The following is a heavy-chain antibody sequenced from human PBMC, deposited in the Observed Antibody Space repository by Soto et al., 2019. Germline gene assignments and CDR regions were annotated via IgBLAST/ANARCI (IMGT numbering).Heavy chain of an antibody. CDR3: AKPSSSWYCLDY. J-gene: IGHJ4*02. CDR1: GFTFSSYG. Sequence: PGGSLRLSCAASGFTFSSYGMHWVRQAPGKGLEWVAVISYDGSNKYYADSVKGRFTISRDNSKNTLYLQMNSLRAEDTAVYYCAKPSSSWYCLDYWGQGTLVTVS. CDR2: ISYDGSNK. D-gene: IGHD6-13*01. V-gene: IGHV3-30*18.